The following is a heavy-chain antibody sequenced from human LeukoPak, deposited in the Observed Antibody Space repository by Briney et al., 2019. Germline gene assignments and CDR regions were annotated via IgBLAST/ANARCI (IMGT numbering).Heavy chain of an antibody. CDR1: GFTFNNYE. CDR3: ARDQSEIVATIPFDY. Sequence: GGSLRLSCAASGFTFNNYEMNWVRQAPGKGREWVSYISSSGRNKYYADSVRGRFTISRDNANNSLYLQMSSLRAEDTGIYYCARDQSEIVATIPFDYWGQGTLVTVSS. D-gene: IGHD5-12*01. V-gene: IGHV3-48*03. CDR2: ISSSGRNK. J-gene: IGHJ4*02.